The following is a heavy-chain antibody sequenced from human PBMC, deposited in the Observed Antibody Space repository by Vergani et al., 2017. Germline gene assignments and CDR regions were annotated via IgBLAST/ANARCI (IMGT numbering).Heavy chain of an antibody. D-gene: IGHD1-26*01. Sequence: QVQLVQSGAEVKKPGASVKVSCKASGYTFTGYYMPWVRQAPGQGLEWMGWINPNSGGTNYAQKFQGWVTMTRDTSISTAYMELSRLRSDDTAVYYCARGTRDSGSYPMDAFDIWGQGTMVTVSS. CDR2: INPNSGGT. V-gene: IGHV1-2*04. CDR3: ARGTRDSGSYPMDAFDI. J-gene: IGHJ3*02. CDR1: GYTFTGYY.